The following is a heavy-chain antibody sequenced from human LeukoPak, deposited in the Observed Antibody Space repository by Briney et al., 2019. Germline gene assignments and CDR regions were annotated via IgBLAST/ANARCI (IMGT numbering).Heavy chain of an antibody. CDR1: GFTFSAYW. CDR2: INNEGSTT. V-gene: IGHV3-74*01. CDR3: ARVPGDYLRGSYRYRYGP. Sequence: GGSLRLSCAASGFTFSAYWMHWVRQTPGKGLVWVSSINNEGSTTNYADSVKGRSTISRDNAKNTLYLQMNSLRAEGTAVYYCARVPGDYLRGSYRYRYGPWGQGTLVTVSS. D-gene: IGHD3-16*02. J-gene: IGHJ5*02.